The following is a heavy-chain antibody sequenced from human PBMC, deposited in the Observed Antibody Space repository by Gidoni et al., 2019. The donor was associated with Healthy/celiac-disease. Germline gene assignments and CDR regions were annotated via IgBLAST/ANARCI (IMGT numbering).Heavy chain of an antibody. J-gene: IGHJ3*02. Sequence: EVQLVESGGGLVQPGGSLRLSCAASGFTCSRCSMNWVRQAPGKGLEWVSYISSSSSTIYYADSVKGRFTISRDNAKNSLYLQMNSLRAEDTAVYYCARDIPVLLWFGEPGAFDIWGQGTMVTVSS. CDR2: ISSSSSTI. CDR1: GFTCSRCS. D-gene: IGHD3-10*01. CDR3: ARDIPVLLWFGEPGAFDI. V-gene: IGHV3-48*01.